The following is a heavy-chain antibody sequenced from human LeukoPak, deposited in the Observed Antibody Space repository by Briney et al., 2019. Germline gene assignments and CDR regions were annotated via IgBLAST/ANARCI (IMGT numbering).Heavy chain of an antibody. CDR1: GYTFTSYY. CDR3: GSKDTSGWYEEA. V-gene: IGHV1-46*01. J-gene: IGHJ5*02. Sequence: ASVKLSCKASGYTFTSYYIHWVRQAPGQGLEWMGVINPGGGSTSYAQKFQGRVTMTRDTSTSTVYMELSSLRSEDTAVYYCGSKDTSGWYEEAWGQGSLVTVSS. CDR2: INPGGGST. D-gene: IGHD6-19*01.